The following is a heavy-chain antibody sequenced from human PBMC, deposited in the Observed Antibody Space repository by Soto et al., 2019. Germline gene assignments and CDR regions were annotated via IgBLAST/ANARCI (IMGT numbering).Heavy chain of an antibody. CDR2: ISYDGSNK. CDR3: AKDWNWNDGYYYYGMDV. CDR1: GFTFSSYG. D-gene: IGHD1-1*01. Sequence: GSLRLSCAASGFTFSSYGMHWVRQAPGKGLEWVAVISYDGSNKYYADSVKGRFTISRDNSKNTLYLQMNSLRAEDTAVYYCAKDWNWNDGYYYYGMDVWGQGTTVTVSS. V-gene: IGHV3-30*18. J-gene: IGHJ6*02.